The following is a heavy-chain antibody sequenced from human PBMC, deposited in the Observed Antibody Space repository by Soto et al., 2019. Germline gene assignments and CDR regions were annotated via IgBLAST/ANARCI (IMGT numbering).Heavy chain of an antibody. D-gene: IGHD6-13*01. Sequence: QITLKESGPTLVKPTQTLTLTCTFSGFSLSTSGVGLGWIRQPPGKALEWLALIYWDDDKRYSTSLNSRLTTSKDTSKNQVVLTITNMEPVDTATYYRPDRVLSSSSWYEDYFDYCGQGTLLTVSS. V-gene: IGHV2-5*02. CDR1: GFSLSTSGVG. CDR3: PDRVLSSSSWYEDYFDY. J-gene: IGHJ4*02. CDR2: IYWDDDK.